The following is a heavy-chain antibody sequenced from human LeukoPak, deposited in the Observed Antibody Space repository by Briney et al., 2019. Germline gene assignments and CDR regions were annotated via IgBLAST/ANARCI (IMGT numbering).Heavy chain of an antibody. CDR3: ARLEVRSNYVYRVFDP. CDR1: GYSFTSYW. D-gene: IGHD4-11*01. Sequence: GESLKISCKGSGYSFTSYWIGWVRQMPGKGLEWMGIIYPGDSDTRYSPSFQGQVTISADKSISTAYLQWSSLKGSDTAMYYCARLEVRSNYVYRVFDPWGQGTLVTVSP. CDR2: IYPGDSDT. V-gene: IGHV5-51*01. J-gene: IGHJ5*02.